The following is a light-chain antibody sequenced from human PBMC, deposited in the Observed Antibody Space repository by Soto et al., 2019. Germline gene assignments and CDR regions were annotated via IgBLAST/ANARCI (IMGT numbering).Light chain of an antibody. CDR3: GTWDSSLSVHV. CDR2: DNN. J-gene: IGLJ1*01. Sequence: QSVLTQPPSVSAAPGQKVTISCSGTSSNIGNNYVSWYQQLPGTAPNLLIYDNNKRPSGIPDRFSGSKSGTSATLGITGLQTGDEADFYCGTWDSSLSVHVFGTGTKLTVL. V-gene: IGLV1-51*01. CDR1: SSNIGNNY.